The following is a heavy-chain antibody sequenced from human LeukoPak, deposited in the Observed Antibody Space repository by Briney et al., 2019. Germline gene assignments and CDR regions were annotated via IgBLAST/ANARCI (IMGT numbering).Heavy chain of an antibody. CDR1: GGSISSGDYY. CDR3: ARDRGYHDRYWVFFDY. Sequence: SETLSLTCTVSGGSISSGDYYWSWIRQPPGKGLEWIGYIYYSGSTYYNPSLKSRVTISVDTSKNQFSLKLSSVTAADTAVYYCARDRGYHDRYWVFFDYWGQRTLVTVSS. J-gene: IGHJ4*02. V-gene: IGHV4-30-4*01. CDR2: IYYSGST. D-gene: IGHD3-22*01.